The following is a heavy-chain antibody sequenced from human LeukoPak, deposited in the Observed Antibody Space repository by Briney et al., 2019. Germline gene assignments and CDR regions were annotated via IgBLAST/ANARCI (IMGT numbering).Heavy chain of an antibody. CDR3: AREVEVVVVVAATENWFDP. Sequence: GASVKVSCKASGYTFTGYYMHWVRQAPGQGLEWMGWINPNSGGTNYAQKFQGRVTMTRDTSISTAYMELSRLRSDDTAVYCCAREVEVVVVVAATENWFDPWGQGTLVTVSS. V-gene: IGHV1-2*02. D-gene: IGHD2-15*01. CDR1: GYTFTGYY. CDR2: INPNSGGT. J-gene: IGHJ5*02.